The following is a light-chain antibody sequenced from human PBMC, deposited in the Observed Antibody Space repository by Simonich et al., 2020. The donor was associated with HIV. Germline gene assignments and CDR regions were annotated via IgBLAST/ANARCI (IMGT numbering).Light chain of an antibody. CDR3: QSTDSSGTLWV. Sequence: SYELTQPPSVSVSPGQTARITCSGDALPKQYAYWYQQKPGQAPVLVIYKDNERPSGSPGRFSGSSSGTTVTLTITGVQADDEADYYCQSTDSSGTLWVFGGGTKLTVL. J-gene: IGLJ3*02. CDR1: ALPKQY. CDR2: KDN. V-gene: IGLV3-25*03.